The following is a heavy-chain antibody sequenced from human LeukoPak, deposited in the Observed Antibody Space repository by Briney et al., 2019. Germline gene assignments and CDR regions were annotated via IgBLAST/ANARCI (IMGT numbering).Heavy chain of an antibody. CDR1: GFTFKNYA. D-gene: IGHD3-22*01. V-gene: IGHV3-23*01. CDR2: INHSGGST. CDR3: AKDLEDYYDS. Sequence: PGGSLRLSCAASGFTFKNYAMNWVRQAPGKGLEWVSAINHSGGSTYYADSVKGRFTISRDNSKNTVYLQMNSLRAEDTAVYYCAKDLEDYYDSWGQGTLVTVSS. J-gene: IGHJ4*02.